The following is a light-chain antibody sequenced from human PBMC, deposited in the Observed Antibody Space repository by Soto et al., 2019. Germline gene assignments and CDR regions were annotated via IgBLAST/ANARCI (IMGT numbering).Light chain of an antibody. V-gene: IGLV1-51*01. CDR1: SSNIGNNY. CDR2: DNN. J-gene: IGLJ1*01. Sequence: SVLTQPPSVSAAPGQKVTISCSGSSSNIGNNYVSWYQQLPGTAPKLLIYDNNKRPSGIPDRFSGSKSVTSATLGITGLQTGDEADYYCGTWDSSLSAEVFGTGTKVTVL. CDR3: GTWDSSLSAEV.